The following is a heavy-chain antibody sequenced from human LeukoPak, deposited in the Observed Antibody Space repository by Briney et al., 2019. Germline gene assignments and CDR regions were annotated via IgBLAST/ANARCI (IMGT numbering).Heavy chain of an antibody. CDR2: ISSSSSYT. J-gene: IGHJ3*02. CDR3: ARSLEMSTVRSGFDI. V-gene: IGHV3-11*06. CDR1: GFTFSDYY. Sequence: PGVSLRLSCAASGFTFSDYYMSWIRQAPGKGLEWVLYISSSSSYTNCADSVKGRFTISRDNAKNSLYLQMNSLRVEDTAVYYCARSLEMSTVRSGFDIWGQGTMVTVSS. D-gene: IGHD5-24*01.